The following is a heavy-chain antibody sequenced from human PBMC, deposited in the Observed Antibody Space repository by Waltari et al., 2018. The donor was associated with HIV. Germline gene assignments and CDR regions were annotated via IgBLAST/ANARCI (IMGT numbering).Heavy chain of an antibody. CDR1: GGTFSSYA. J-gene: IGHJ4*02. D-gene: IGHD2-21*01. Sequence: QVQLVQSGAEVKKPGYSVKVSCKASGGTFSSYAISWVRQAPGQGLEWMGGIIPIFGTANYAQKFQGRVTITADESTSTAYMELSSLRSEDTAVYYCARAVRKAYCGGDCYSRFDYWGQGTLVTVSS. CDR2: IIPIFGTA. V-gene: IGHV1-69*01. CDR3: ARAVRKAYCGGDCYSRFDY.